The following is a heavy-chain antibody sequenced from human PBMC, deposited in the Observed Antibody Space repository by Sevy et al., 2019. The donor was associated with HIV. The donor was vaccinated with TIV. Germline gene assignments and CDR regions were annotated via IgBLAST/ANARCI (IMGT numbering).Heavy chain of an antibody. CDR1: GFSFSSHG. D-gene: IGHD4-17*01. V-gene: IGHV3-7*01. CDR3: ARFLYGDYVRYFDY. Sequence: GGSLRLSCAASGFSFSSHGMHWVRQAPGKGLEWVANMKQDGSEKYYVDSVKGRFTISRDSAKNSLYLQMNSLRAEDTAVYYCARFLYGDYVRYFDYWGQGTLVTVSS. CDR2: MKQDGSEK. J-gene: IGHJ4*02.